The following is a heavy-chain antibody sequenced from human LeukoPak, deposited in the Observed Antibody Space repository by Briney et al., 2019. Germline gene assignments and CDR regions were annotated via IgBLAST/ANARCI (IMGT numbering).Heavy chain of an antibody. CDR3: AKDGALRWQQLPYYYYYYMDV. V-gene: IGHV3-30-3*01. J-gene: IGHJ6*03. CDR1: GFTFSSYA. D-gene: IGHD6-13*01. Sequence: PGGSLRLSCAASGFTFSSYAMHWVRQAPGKGLEWVAVISYDGSNKYYADSVKGRFTISRDNSKNTLYLQMNSLRAEDTAVYYCAKDGALRWQQLPYYYYYYMDVWGKGTTVTVSS. CDR2: ISYDGSNK.